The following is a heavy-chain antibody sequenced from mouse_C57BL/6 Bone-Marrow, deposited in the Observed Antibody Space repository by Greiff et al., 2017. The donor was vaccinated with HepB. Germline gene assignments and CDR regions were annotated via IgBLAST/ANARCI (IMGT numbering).Heavy chain of an antibody. J-gene: IGHJ1*03. D-gene: IGHD3-3*01. V-gene: IGHV5-16*01. CDR1: GFTFSDYY. CDR3: ARDGGDVSYWYFDV. Sequence: EVMLVESEGGLVQPGSSMKLSCTASGFTFSDYYMAWVRQVPEKGLEWVANINYDGSSTYYLDSLKSRFIISRDNAKNILYLQMSSLKSEDTATYYCARDGGDVSYWYFDVWGTGTTVTVSS. CDR2: INYDGSST.